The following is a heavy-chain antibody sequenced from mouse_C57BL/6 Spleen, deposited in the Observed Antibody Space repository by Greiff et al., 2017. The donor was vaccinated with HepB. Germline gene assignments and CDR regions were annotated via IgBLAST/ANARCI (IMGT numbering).Heavy chain of an antibody. V-gene: IGHV5-4*01. D-gene: IGHD1-1*01. Sequence: EVQLVESGGGLVKPGGSLKLSCAASGFTFSSYAMSWVRQTPEKRLEWVATISDGGSYTYYPDNVKGRFTISRDNAKNNLYLQMSHLKSEDTAMYYCARVIITTVVAPPYWYFDVWGTGTTVTVSS. CDR3: ARVIITTVVAPPYWYFDV. CDR1: GFTFSSYA. J-gene: IGHJ1*03. CDR2: ISDGGSYT.